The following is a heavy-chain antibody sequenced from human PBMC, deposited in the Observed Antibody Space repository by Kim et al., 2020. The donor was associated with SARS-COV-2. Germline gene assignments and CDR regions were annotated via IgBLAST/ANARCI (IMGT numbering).Heavy chain of an antibody. CDR2: IYSGGST. D-gene: IGHD3-9*01. CDR1: GFTVSSNY. Sequence: GGSLRLSCAASGFTVSSNYMSWVRQAPGKGLEWVSVIYSGGSTYYADSVKGRFTISRDNSKNTLYLQMNSLRAEDTAVYYCARAKPSSDYDILTGYPSRYYYYGMDVWGQGTTVTVSS. V-gene: IGHV3-53*01. J-gene: IGHJ6*02. CDR3: ARAKPSSDYDILTGYPSRYYYYGMDV.